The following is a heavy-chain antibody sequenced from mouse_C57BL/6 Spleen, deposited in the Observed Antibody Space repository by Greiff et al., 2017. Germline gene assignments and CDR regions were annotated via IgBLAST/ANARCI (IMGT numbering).Heavy chain of an antibody. D-gene: IGHD2-4*01. V-gene: IGHV1-42*01. Sequence: VQLQQSGPELVKPGASVKISCKASGYSFTGYYMNWVKQSPEKSLEWIGEINPSTGGTTYNQKFKAKATLTVDKSSSTAYMQLKSLTSEDSAVYYCARNDYVPYAMDYWGQGTSVTVSS. J-gene: IGHJ4*01. CDR3: ARNDYVPYAMDY. CDR1: GYSFTGYY. CDR2: INPSTGGT.